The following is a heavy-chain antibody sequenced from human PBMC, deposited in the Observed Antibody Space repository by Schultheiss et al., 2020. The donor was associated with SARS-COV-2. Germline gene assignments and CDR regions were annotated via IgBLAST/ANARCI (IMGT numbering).Heavy chain of an antibody. V-gene: IGHV4-59*01. Sequence: SETLSLTCTVSGGSISSYYWSWIRQPPGKGLEWIGYIYYSGSTNYNPSLKSRVTISVDTSKNQFSLKLSSVTAADTAVYYCARLWTSYYDFWSGYYDYYYMDVLGKGTTVTVAS. CDR3: ARLWTSYYDFWSGYYDYYYMDV. J-gene: IGHJ6*03. CDR1: GGSISSYY. D-gene: IGHD3-3*01. CDR2: IYYSGST.